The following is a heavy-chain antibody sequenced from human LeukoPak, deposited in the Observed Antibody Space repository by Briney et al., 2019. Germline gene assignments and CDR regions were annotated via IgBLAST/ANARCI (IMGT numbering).Heavy chain of an antibody. CDR2: IYWDNDK. Sequence: SGPTRVKPRQLDTLTRTIICSTRGTSGVAVAWIRQPPGKALEWLALIYWDNDKRYSPSLKSRLTISKDTYKNKVILTMTNMDPGVRAVFVCANRRYYGAMDVWGQGTLVTVSS. D-gene: IGHD2/OR15-2a*01. J-gene: IGHJ4*02. CDR3: ANRRYYGAMDV. V-gene: IGHV2-5*02. CDR1: CSTRGTSGVA.